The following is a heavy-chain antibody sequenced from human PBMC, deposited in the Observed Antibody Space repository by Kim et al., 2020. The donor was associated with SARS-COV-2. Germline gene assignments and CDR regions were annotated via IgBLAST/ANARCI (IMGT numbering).Heavy chain of an antibody. CDR1: GGSFSGYY. J-gene: IGHJ4*02. D-gene: IGHD3-10*01. Sequence: CETLSLTCAVYGGSFSGYYWSWIRQPPGKGLEWIWEIIHSGSTNYNPSLKSRGTISVDTSKNQFSLKLSSVTAADTAVYYCARWGYYYGSGSTYYFDYWGQGALFTVSS. CDR3: ARWGYYYGSGSTYYFDY. CDR2: IIHSGST. V-gene: IGHV4-34*12.